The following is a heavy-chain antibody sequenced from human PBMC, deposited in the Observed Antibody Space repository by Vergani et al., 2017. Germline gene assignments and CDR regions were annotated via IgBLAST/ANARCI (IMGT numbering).Heavy chain of an antibody. CDR3: ARAYSSSWYED. D-gene: IGHD6-13*01. CDR2: IWYDGSNK. Sequence: QVQLVESGGGVVQPGRSLRLSCAASGFMFSTYGMHWVRQAPGKGLEWVAVIWYDGSNKYYTDSVKGRFTISRDNSKNTLYLQMNSLRAEDTAVDYCARAYSSSWYEDWGQGTLVTVSS. J-gene: IGHJ4*02. CDR1: GFMFSTYG. V-gene: IGHV3-33*01.